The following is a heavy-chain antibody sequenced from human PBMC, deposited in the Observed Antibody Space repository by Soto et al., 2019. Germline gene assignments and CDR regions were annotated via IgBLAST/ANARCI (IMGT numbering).Heavy chain of an antibody. Sequence: QVQLVESGGGLVKPGGSLRLSCAASGFIFSDYYMSWVRQTPGKGLEWLSYISSGGTPIHYEDSVKGRFTISRDNAKNSLYLEMKSLRAEDTAVYFCARLYYDSSGYLTYWGQGTLVTVSS. J-gene: IGHJ4*02. CDR2: ISSGGTPI. V-gene: IGHV3-11*01. CDR3: ARLYYDSSGYLTY. CDR1: GFIFSDYY. D-gene: IGHD3-22*01.